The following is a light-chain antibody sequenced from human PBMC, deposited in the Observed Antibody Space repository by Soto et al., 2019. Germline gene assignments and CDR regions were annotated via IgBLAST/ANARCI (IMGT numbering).Light chain of an antibody. CDR3: QQRSNWPPVIT. J-gene: IGKJ5*01. CDR2: GAS. V-gene: IGKV3-11*01. CDR1: QSVNIY. Sequence: EIVMTQSPATLSVSPGERATLSCRASQSVNIYLAWYQQKPGQAPRLLIFGASYRATGIPARFSGSGSGTEFNLTISSLQSEDFAVYYCQQRSNWPPVITFGQGTRLEIK.